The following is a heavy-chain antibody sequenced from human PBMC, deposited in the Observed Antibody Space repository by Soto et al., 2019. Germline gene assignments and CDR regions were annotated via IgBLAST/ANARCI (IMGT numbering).Heavy chain of an antibody. CDR1: GYTLTELS. V-gene: IGHV1-24*01. Sequence: ASVKVSCKVSGYTLTELSMHWVRQAPGKGLEWMGGFDPEDGETIYAQKFQGRVTMTEDTSTDTAYMELSSLRSEDTAVYYCATLFGCSGGSCYFGYYMDAWGKGTTVTVSS. CDR2: FDPEDGET. CDR3: ATLFGCSGGSCYFGYYMDA. J-gene: IGHJ6*03. D-gene: IGHD2-15*01.